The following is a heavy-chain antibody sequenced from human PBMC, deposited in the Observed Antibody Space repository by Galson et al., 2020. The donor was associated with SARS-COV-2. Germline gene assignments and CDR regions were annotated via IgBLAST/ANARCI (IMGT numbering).Heavy chain of an antibody. V-gene: IGHV4-34*01. CDR3: ALQYYDFWMDV. D-gene: IGHD3-3*01. Sequence: PSETLSLTCAVYDASFRGYSWTWIRQTPGKGLEWIGKINYRGSANYNPSLKSRLTISVDTSKNQFSLSLRSVTAADTAIYYCALQYYDFWMDVWGRGTTVTVSS. CDR1: DASFRGYS. CDR2: INYRGSA. J-gene: IGHJ6*02.